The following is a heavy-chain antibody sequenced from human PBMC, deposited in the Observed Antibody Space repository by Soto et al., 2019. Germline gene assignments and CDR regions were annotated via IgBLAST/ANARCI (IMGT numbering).Heavy chain of an antibody. D-gene: IGHD3-22*01. J-gene: IGHJ4*02. Sequence: QITLKESGPTLVKPTQTLTLTCTFSGFSLSTSGLGVGWIRQPPGKALEWLALLYWDDDKRYSPSLKSRLTITQDTSKTQVVLTMTNMDPVDTTTYYCARDSSGYLGFDYWGQGTLVTVSS. V-gene: IGHV2-5*02. CDR2: LYWDDDK. CDR1: GFSLSTSGLG. CDR3: ARDSSGYLGFDY.